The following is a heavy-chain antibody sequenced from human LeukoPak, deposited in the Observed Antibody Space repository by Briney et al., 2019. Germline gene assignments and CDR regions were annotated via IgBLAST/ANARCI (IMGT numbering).Heavy chain of an antibody. CDR2: INHSGST. V-gene: IGHV4-34*01. CDR1: GGSISSGYY. CDR3: ARNSFSYGFDY. Sequence: PSQTLSLTCTVSGGSISSGYYWSWIRPPPGKGLEWIGEINHSGSTNYNPSLKSRVTISVDTSKNQFSLKLSSVTAADTAVYYCARNSFSYGFDYWGQGTLVTVSS. D-gene: IGHD3-10*01. J-gene: IGHJ4*02.